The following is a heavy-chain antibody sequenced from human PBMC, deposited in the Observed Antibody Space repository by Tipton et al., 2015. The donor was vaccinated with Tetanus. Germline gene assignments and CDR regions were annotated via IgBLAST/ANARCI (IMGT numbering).Heavy chain of an antibody. J-gene: IGHJ4*02. Sequence: GLVKPSQTLSLTCTVSGVSISGGRYYWSWIRQRPGKGLEWIGDIYNSGSTYYNPSLKSRVTISVDTSKNQFSLKLNSVTAADTAVYYCARDQARGARGWNYFDCWGQGTLVTVSS. D-gene: IGHD1-26*01. CDR2: IYNSGST. V-gene: IGHV4-31*03. CDR3: ARDQARGARGWNYFDC. CDR1: GVSISGGRYY.